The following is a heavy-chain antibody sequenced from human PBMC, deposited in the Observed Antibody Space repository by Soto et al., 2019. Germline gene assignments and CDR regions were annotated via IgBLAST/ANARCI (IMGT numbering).Heavy chain of an antibody. J-gene: IGHJ4*02. V-gene: IGHV5-51*01. Sequence: PGESLKISCKGSGYSFTSYWIGWVRQMPGKGLEWMGIIYPGDSDTRYSPSFQGQVTISADKSISTAYLQWSSLKASDTAMYYCARLGYYDSSGYHQALFDYWGQGSLVIVSS. CDR3: ARLGYYDSSGYHQALFDY. CDR1: GYSFTSYW. CDR2: IYPGDSDT. D-gene: IGHD3-22*01.